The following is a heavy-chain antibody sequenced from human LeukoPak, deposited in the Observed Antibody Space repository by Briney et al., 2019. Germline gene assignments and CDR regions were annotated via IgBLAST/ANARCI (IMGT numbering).Heavy chain of an antibody. J-gene: IGHJ4*02. CDR1: GFTFSSYS. CDR2: ISSSSSYI. CDR3: ARDREVYYDFWSGSHYFHY. Sequence: GGSLRLSCAASGFTFSSYSMNWVRQAPGKGLEWVSSISSSSSYIYYADSVKGRFTISRDNAKNSLYLQMNSLRAEDTAVYYCARDREVYYDFWSGSHYFHYWGQGTLVTVSS. V-gene: IGHV3-21*01. D-gene: IGHD3-3*01.